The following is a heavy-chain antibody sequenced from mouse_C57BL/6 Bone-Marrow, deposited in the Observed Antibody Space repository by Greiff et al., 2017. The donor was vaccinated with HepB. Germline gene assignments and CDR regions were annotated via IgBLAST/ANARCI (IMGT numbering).Heavy chain of an antibody. CDR3: ARLRRAWFAY. CDR1: GFTFSDYG. V-gene: IGHV5-17*01. CDR2: ISSGSSTI. J-gene: IGHJ3*01. D-gene: IGHD2-4*01. Sequence: EVMLVESGGGLVKPGGSLKLSCAASGFTFSDYGMHWVRHAPEKGLEWVAYISSGSSTIYYADTVKGRFTISRDNAKNTLFLQMTSLRSEDTAMYYCARLRRAWFAYWGQGTLVTVSA.